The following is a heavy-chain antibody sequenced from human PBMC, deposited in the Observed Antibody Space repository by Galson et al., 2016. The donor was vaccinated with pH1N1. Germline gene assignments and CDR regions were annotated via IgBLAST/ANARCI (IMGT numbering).Heavy chain of an antibody. D-gene: IGHD3-10*01. CDR2: INHSGST. CDR3: ARENSFGELVTWFDP. V-gene: IGHV4-34*01. CDR1: GGSFSGYY. Sequence: ETLSLTCAVYGGSFSGYYWSWIRQPPGKGLEWIGEINHSGSTNYNPSLKSRVTISVDTSKNHFSLKLTSVSAADTAVCYCARENSFGELVTWFDPWGQGTLVTVSS. J-gene: IGHJ5*02.